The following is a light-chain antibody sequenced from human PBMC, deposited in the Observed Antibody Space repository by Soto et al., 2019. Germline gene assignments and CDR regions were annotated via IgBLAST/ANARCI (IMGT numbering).Light chain of an antibody. CDR1: QGIGDT. CDR2: DTS. Sequence: EVVMTQSPATLSVSPGEGATLSCRASQGIGDTLAWYQHKPGPTPRPLIYDTSPRATWVPARFSGRRFGNEFPFPLNRLQAEDFAVYYCQRYNNWPLTFGGGTKVDIK. J-gene: IGKJ4*01. CDR3: QRYNNWPLT. V-gene: IGKV3-15*01.